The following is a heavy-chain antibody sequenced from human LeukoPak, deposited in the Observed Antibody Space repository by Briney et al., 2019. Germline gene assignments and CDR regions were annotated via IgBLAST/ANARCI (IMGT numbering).Heavy chain of an antibody. J-gene: IGHJ4*02. CDR1: GGSISSYY. CDR2: IYYSGST. D-gene: IGHD5-24*01. Sequence: PSETLSLTCTVSGGSISSYYWSWIRQPPGKGLEWIGYIYYSGSTNYNPSLKSRVTISVDTSKNQFSLKLSSVTAADTAVYYCAGSRDGYNYGGFDYWGQGTLVTVSS. CDR3: AGSRDGYNYGGFDY. V-gene: IGHV4-59*01.